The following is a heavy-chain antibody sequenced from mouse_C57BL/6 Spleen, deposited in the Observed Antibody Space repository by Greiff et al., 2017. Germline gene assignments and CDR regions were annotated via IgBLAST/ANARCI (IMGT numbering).Heavy chain of an antibody. J-gene: IGHJ4*01. Sequence: QVQLKQPGAELVKPGASVKMSCKASGYTFTSYWITWVKQRPGQGLEWIGDIYPGSGSTNYNEKFKSKATLTVDTSSSTAYMQLSSLTSEDSAVYYCARRGYGYDDYAMDYWGQGTSVTVSS. CDR3: ARRGYGYDDYAMDY. CDR1: GYTFTSYW. CDR2: IYPGSGST. D-gene: IGHD2-2*01. V-gene: IGHV1-55*01.